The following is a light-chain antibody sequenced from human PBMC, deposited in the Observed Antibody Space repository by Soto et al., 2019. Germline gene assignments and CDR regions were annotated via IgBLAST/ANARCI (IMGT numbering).Light chain of an antibody. J-gene: IGKJ5*01. V-gene: IGKV1-27*01. Sequence: DIQMTQSPSSLSASAGDRVTITCRASQGISNFLSWYQQKPGKVPKLLISAASTLQSVVPSRFSGSGSGTDFTITITRVQPEDVANYYYQKYSSVITFGQGTQLEIK. CDR2: AAS. CDR1: QGISNF. CDR3: QKYSSVIT.